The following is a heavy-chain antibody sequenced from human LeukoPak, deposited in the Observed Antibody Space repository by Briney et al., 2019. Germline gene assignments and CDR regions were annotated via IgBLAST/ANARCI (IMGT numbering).Heavy chain of an antibody. CDR1: GFIFNNYG. V-gene: IGHV3-30*02. CDR2: ILYDGSDK. J-gene: IGHJ6*03. D-gene: IGHD2-2*01. CDR3: AKDHCSSTSCYYYYYYMDV. Sequence: GGSLRLSCVASGFIFNNYGMHWVRQAPGKGLEWVAFILYDGSDKNYADSVKGRFSISRDNSKNTLYLQMNSLRAEDTAVYYCAKDHCSSTSCYYYYYYMDVWGKGTTVTVSS.